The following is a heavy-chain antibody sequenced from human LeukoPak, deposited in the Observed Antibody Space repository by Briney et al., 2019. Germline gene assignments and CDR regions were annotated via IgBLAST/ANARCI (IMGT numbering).Heavy chain of an antibody. Sequence: RPSETLSLTCSVSGGSISSNSYYWGWIRQPPGKGLEWIGEISHSGSTNYNPSLKSRVTISVDTSKNQFSLKLSSVTAADTAVYYCARHGEAAGIDYWGQGTLVTVSS. V-gene: IGHV4-39*07. CDR1: GGSISSNSYY. D-gene: IGHD6-13*01. CDR3: ARHGEAAGIDY. J-gene: IGHJ4*02. CDR2: ISHSGST.